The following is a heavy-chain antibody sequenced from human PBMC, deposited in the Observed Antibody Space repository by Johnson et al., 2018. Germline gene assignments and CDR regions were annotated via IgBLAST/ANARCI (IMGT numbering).Heavy chain of an antibody. D-gene: IGHD3-10*01. CDR2: LRSPGYGGTT. CDR1: GFTFSDYA. J-gene: IGHJ6*02. Sequence: VQLQESGGGVVQPGRSLRLSCAASGFTFSDYAMTWFRQAPGKGLEWIGLLRSPGYGGTTEYAASLGGRFTISRDDSKSIAHLQMNSRKIEDTAVYYCTRLEAIWGVISGLDVWGQGTTVTVS. V-gene: IGHV3-49*03. CDR3: TRLEAIWGVISGLDV.